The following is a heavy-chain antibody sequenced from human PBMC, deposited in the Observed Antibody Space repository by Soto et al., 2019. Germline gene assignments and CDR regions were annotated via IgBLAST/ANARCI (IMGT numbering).Heavy chain of an antibody. V-gene: IGHV1-3*01. Sequence: ASVKVSCKASGYTFTSYAMHWVRQAPGQRLEWMGWINAGNGNTKYSQKFKGRVTITRDTSASTDYMELSSLRSEDTAVYYCAAEDTYYDILTGYLYYYYGMDVWGQGTTVTSP. D-gene: IGHD3-9*01. CDR2: INAGNGNT. CDR1: GYTFTSYA. J-gene: IGHJ6*02. CDR3: AAEDTYYDILTGYLYYYYGMDV.